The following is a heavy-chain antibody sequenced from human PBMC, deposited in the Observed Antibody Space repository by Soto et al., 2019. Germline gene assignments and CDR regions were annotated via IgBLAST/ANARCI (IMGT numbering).Heavy chain of an antibody. D-gene: IGHD3-10*01. CDR3: ARLGGSGSVYYYMGV. Sequence: KLRETLFLTCAVYGGSFSDYSWSWIRRPPGKGLEWIGEINHSGSTNCNPSLKSRVTISVDTSKNQFSLKLSSVTAADTAVYYCARLGGSGSVYYYMGVWGKGTTVTVSS. CDR2: INHSGST. V-gene: IGHV4-34*01. J-gene: IGHJ6*03. CDR1: GGSFSDYS.